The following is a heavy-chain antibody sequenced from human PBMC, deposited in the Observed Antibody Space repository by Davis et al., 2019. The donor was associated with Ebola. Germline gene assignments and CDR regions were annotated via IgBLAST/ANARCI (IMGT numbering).Heavy chain of an antibody. D-gene: IGHD6-19*01. CDR2: VSGSGGST. Sequence: GGSLRLSCAASGFSFTNYAMSWVRQAPGKGLEWVSAVSGSGGSTFYPDSVKGRFTISRDNSKDTVYLQMDSLRAEDTAVYYCAKKRNSGRIDYWGQGTLVTVSS. J-gene: IGHJ4*02. CDR1: GFSFTNYA. V-gene: IGHV3-23*01. CDR3: AKKRNSGRIDY.